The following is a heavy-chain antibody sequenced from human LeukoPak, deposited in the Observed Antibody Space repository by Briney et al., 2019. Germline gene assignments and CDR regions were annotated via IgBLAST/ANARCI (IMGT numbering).Heavy chain of an antibody. D-gene: IGHD6-13*01. J-gene: IGHJ4*02. CDR3: AKEFAAAAGPLYYFDY. Sequence: PGGFLRLSCAASGFTFSSYGMHWVRQAPGKELEWVAVISYDGSNKYYADSVKGRFTISRDNSKNTLYLQMNSLRAEDTAVYYCAKEFAAAAGPLYYFDYWGQGTLVTVSS. V-gene: IGHV3-30*18. CDR1: GFTFSSYG. CDR2: ISYDGSNK.